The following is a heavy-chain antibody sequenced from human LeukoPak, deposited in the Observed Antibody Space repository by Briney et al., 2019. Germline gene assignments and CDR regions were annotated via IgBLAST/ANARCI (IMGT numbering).Heavy chain of an antibody. CDR2: IFPGDSHT. D-gene: IGHD1-26*01. J-gene: IGHJ4*02. CDR3: ARLSGSQVEKYFFDY. V-gene: IGHV5-51*01. CDR1: GYGFAGYW. Sequence: GESLKISCKGSGYGFAGYWIGWLRQLPGKGLEWMGIIFPGDSHTTYSPSFQGQVTMSADKSINTAYLQWSSLKASDTAMYYCARLSGSQVEKYFFDYWGQGTLVTVSS.